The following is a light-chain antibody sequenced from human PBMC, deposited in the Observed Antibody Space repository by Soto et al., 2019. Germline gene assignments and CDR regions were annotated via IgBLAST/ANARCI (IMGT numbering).Light chain of an antibody. Sequence: QSALTQPASVSGSPGQSITISCTETSSDVGGYNYVSWYQQHPGKAPKFMIYDVSNRPSGVSNRFSGSKSGNTASLTISGLQAEDEADYYCTSYTSSSTYVFGTGTKVTVL. CDR1: SSDVGGYNY. CDR3: TSYTSSSTYV. CDR2: DVS. J-gene: IGLJ1*01. V-gene: IGLV2-14*01.